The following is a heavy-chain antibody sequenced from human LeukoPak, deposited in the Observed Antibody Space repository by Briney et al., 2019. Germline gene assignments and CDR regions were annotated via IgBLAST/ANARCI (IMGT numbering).Heavy chain of an antibody. CDR2: IYYSGNT. CDR3: ARQSSRRPPDY. D-gene: IGHD6-6*01. CDR1: GGSISSGDYY. J-gene: IGHJ4*02. V-gene: IGHV4-39*01. Sequence: SETLSLTCTVSGGSISSGDYYWGWIRQLPGKGLEWIGSIYYSGNTYYNPSLKSRVTISVDTSKNQFSLKLTSVTAADTAVYSCARQSSRRPPDYWGQGTLVTVSS.